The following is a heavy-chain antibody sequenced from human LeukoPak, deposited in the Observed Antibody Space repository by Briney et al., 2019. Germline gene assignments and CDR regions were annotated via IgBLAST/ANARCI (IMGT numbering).Heavy chain of an antibody. Sequence: PGGSLRLSCAASGFTFNTTYMAWVRQAPEKGLEGGAFMYGTSNIYYADSVKGRFTISRDDSNNTLYLQMNSLEAADTAVYYCARGVLGLKPLDYWGQGTLVTVSS. CDR3: ARGVLGLKPLDY. D-gene: IGHD1-26*01. CDR1: GFTFNTTY. CDR2: MYGTSNI. V-gene: IGHV3-53*01. J-gene: IGHJ4*02.